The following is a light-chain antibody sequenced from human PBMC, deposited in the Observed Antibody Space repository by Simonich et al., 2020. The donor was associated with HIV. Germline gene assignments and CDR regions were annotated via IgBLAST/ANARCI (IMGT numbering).Light chain of an antibody. CDR2: DVS. J-gene: IGLJ3*02. Sequence: QSALTQPPSPSGSPGQSVTISCTGATSDDGGYNYVSWYQQHPGKAPKLMIYDVSKRPSGVSNRFSGSKSGNTASLTISGLQAEDEADYYCGSYTSSNTLVFGGGTKVTVL. CDR3: GSYTSSNTLV. V-gene: IGLV2-14*01. CDR1: TSDDGGYNY.